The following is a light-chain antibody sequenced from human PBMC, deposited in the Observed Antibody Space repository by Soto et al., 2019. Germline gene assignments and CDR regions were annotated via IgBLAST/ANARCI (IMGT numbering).Light chain of an antibody. J-gene: IGKJ1*01. CDR3: HQRQSWPRT. CDR1: QAVNTR. Sequence: EIVLTQSPAPLSSFPGDRFTLSCRASQAVNTRLAWYQYKPGQAPRLLIYLTSNRAAGIPARFSGSGSETDFTLTISGVEPEDFAVYYCHQRQSWPRTFGQGTKVDIK. V-gene: IGKV3-11*01. CDR2: LTS.